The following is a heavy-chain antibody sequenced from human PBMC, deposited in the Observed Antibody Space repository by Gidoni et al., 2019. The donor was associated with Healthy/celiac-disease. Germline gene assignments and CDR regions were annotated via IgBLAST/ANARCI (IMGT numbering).Heavy chain of an antibody. CDR3: ASRGYSSGWSSY. D-gene: IGHD6-19*01. CDR1: GGSFSGYY. CDR2: INHSGST. Sequence: QVQLQQWGAGLLKPSETLSLTCAVYGGSFSGYYWSWIRQPPGKGLAWIGEINHSGSTNYNPSLKSRVTISVDTSKNQFSLKLSSVTAADTAVYYCASRGYSSGWSSYWGQGTLVTVSS. J-gene: IGHJ4*02. V-gene: IGHV4-34*01.